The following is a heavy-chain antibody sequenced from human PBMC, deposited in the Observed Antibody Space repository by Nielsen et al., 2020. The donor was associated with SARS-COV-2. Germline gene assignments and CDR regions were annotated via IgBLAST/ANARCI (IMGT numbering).Heavy chain of an antibody. CDR1: GFTFSDYY. Sequence: GGSLRLSCAASGFTFSDYYMSWIRQAPGKGLEWVSSISSGSTNMFYADSLKGRFTVSRDNAKKSVYLQMNSLRAEDTAVYYCARSLYCGGDCYSPYYFDFWGRGTLVTVSS. D-gene: IGHD2-21*02. CDR3: ARSLYCGGDCYSPYYFDF. J-gene: IGHJ4*02. V-gene: IGHV3-69-1*01. CDR2: ISSGSTNM.